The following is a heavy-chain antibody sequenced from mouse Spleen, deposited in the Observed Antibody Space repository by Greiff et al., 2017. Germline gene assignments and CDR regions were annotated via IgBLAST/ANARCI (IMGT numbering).Heavy chain of an antibody. D-gene: IGHD2-12*01. J-gene: IGHJ4*01. CDR2: IHPNSGST. CDR1: GYTFTSYW. CDR3: ARSVSYYYAMDY. Sequence: QVQLKQPGAELVKPGASVKLSCKASGYTFTSYWMHWVKQRPGQGLEWIGMIHPNSGSTNYNEKFKSKATLTVDKSSSTAYMQLSSLTSEDSAVYYCARSVSYYYAMDYWGQGTSVTVSS. V-gene: IGHV1-64*01.